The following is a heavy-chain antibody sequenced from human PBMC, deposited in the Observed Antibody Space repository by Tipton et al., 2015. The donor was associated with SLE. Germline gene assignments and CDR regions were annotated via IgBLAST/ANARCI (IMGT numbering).Heavy chain of an antibody. CDR2: INSVGSTI. CDR3: AREAMTTIPYYFDS. V-gene: IGHV3-48*03. CDR1: GFTFSSYE. Sequence: GSLRLSCAASGFTFSSYEMNWVRQAPGKGLEWISYINSVGSTIYYADSVKGRFTISRDNAKNSLYLQMNSLRAEDTALYYCAREAMTTIPYYFDSWGQGTLVTVSS. D-gene: IGHD5-24*01. J-gene: IGHJ4*02.